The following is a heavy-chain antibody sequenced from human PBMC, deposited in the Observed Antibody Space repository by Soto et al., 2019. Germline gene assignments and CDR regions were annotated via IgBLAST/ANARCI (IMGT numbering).Heavy chain of an antibody. CDR2: INPNSGGT. CDR3: ARGGLGYCSSTSCFDDPTFYYYYYMDV. CDR1: GYTFTGYY. V-gene: IGHV1-2*04. D-gene: IGHD2-2*01. Sequence: ASVKVSCKASGYTFTGYYMHWVRQAPGQGLEWMGWINPNSGGTNYAQKFQGWVTMTRDTSISTAYMERGRLRSDDTAVYYCARGGLGYCSSTSCFDDPTFYYYYYMDVWGKGTTVTVSS. J-gene: IGHJ6*03.